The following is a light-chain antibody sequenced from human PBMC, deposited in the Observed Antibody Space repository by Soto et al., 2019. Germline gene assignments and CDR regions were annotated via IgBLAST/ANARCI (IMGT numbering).Light chain of an antibody. CDR3: QQYDNWPPIT. CDR2: GAS. J-gene: IGKJ5*01. V-gene: IGKV3-15*01. CDR1: QSVSNN. Sequence: EIVMTQSPATLSVSPGERATLSCRVSQSVSNNLAWYQQKPGQAHRLLIYGASTRATGVPARFSGSGSGTEFTLTISSLQSEDFAVYYCQQYDNWPPITFGQGTRLEI.